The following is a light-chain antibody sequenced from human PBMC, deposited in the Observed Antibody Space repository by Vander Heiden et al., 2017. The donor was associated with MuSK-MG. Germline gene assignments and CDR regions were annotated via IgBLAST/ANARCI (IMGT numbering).Light chain of an antibody. V-gene: IGKV1-5*01. CDR3: RQHYCDPMYT. Sequence: DIQMTQSPSTLAASVGDRVTITCRPSQSISSWLAWYQQKPGKAPKLLIYDASSLESGVPSRFSASGCGTEFTLTISSLQPDDFAAYYCRQHYCDPMYTFGQGTKLEIK. CDR1: QSISSW. CDR2: DAS. J-gene: IGKJ2*01.